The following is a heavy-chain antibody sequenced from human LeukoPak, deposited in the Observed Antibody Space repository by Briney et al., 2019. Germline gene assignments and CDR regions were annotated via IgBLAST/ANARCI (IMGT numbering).Heavy chain of an antibody. CDR2: TYYRSKWYN. CDR1: GDIVSSNSAA. Sequence: SQTLSLTCAISGDIVSSNSAAWNWIRQSPSRGLEWLVRTYYRSKWYNDYAVSVKSRITINPDTSKNQFSLQLNSVTPEDTAVYYCARAWYYYDSSGYYEVWYFDLWGRGTLVTVSS. CDR3: ARAWYYYDSSGYYEVWYFDL. J-gene: IGHJ2*01. V-gene: IGHV6-1*01. D-gene: IGHD3-22*01.